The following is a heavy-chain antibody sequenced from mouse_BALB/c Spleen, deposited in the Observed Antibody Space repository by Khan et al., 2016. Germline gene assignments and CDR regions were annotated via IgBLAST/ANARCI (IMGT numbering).Heavy chain of an antibody. CDR1: GFDFSRYW. J-gene: IGHJ2*01. D-gene: IGHD2-2*01. CDR2: INPDSSTI. V-gene: IGHV4-1*02. Sequence: EVQLQESGGGLVQPGGSLKLSCAASGFDFSRYWMSWVRQAPGKGLEWIGEINPDSSTINYTPSLKDKFIISRDDAKNTLYLQMSKVRSEDTALYYCARGDYGYDYFDYWGQGTTLTVSS. CDR3: ARGDYGYDYFDY.